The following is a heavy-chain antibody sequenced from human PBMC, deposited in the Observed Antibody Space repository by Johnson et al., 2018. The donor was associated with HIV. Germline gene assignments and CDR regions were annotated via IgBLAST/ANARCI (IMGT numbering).Heavy chain of an antibody. CDR3: ASPQAGDYPQDDAFHI. CDR2: ITSDGSST. J-gene: IGHJ3*02. V-gene: IGHV3-74*02. CDR1: GFTFNNYW. D-gene: IGHD4-17*01. Sequence: VRLVESGGGVVQPGRSLRLSCAASGFTFNNYWMHWVRQAPWKGLEWVSRITSDGSSTTYADSVKGRFTISRDNAQNTLYLQMNSLRAEDTAVDYCASPQAGDYPQDDAFHIWGQGTVVTVSS.